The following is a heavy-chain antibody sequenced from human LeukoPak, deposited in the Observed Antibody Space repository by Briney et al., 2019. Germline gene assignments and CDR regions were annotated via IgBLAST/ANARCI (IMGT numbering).Heavy chain of an antibody. CDR1: GGSISSSSYY. CDR3: ARNSLPYGYCCFDY. D-gene: IGHD2-21*01. Sequence: PSETLSLTCTVSGGSISSSSYYWGWIRQPPGKGLEWIGSMYYSGSTYYNPSLKSRVTISVDTSKNQFSLKPSSVTAADTAVYYCARNSLPYGYCCFDYWGQGTLVTVSS. V-gene: IGHV4-39*01. CDR2: MYYSGST. J-gene: IGHJ4*02.